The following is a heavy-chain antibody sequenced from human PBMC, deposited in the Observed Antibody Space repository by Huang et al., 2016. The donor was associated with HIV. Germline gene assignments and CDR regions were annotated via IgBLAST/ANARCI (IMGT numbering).Heavy chain of an antibody. CDR1: GGSFSGYY. Sequence: QVQLQQWGAGLLKPSETLSLTCAVYGGSFSGYYWSWIRQPPGKGLEWIGEINHSGRTNYNPTLKSRVTISVDTSKNQFSLKLGSVTAADTAVYYCASDYYGSGSYYTRGAFDIWGQGTMVTVSS. CDR2: INHSGRT. CDR3: ASDYYGSGSYYTRGAFDI. D-gene: IGHD3-10*01. V-gene: IGHV4-34*01. J-gene: IGHJ3*02.